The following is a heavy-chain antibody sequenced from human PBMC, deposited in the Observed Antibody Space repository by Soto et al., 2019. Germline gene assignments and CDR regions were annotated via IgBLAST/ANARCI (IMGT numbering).Heavy chain of an antibody. CDR1: GGTFSSYA. CDR3: ARDRGRYYGSGSYYNFDY. V-gene: IGHV1-69*12. J-gene: IGHJ4*02. D-gene: IGHD3-10*01. CDR2: IIPIFGTA. Sequence: QVQLVQSGAEVKKPGSSVKVSCKASGGTFSSYAISWVRQAPGQGLEWMGGIIPIFGTANYAQKFQGRVTITADELTNTAXMELSSLRSEDTAVYYCARDRGRYYGSGSYYNFDYWGQGTLVTVSS.